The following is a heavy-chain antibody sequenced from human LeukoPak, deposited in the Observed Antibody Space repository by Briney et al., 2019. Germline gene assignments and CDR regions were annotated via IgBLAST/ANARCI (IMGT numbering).Heavy chain of an antibody. D-gene: IGHD6-13*01. J-gene: IGHJ4*02. V-gene: IGHV4-59*01. CDR2: IQYSGTT. CDR3: ARDRAAGTLDF. CDR1: SGSIIGYY. Sequence: KASETLSLTCTVSSGSIIGYYWAWIRQPPGKGLEWIGYIQYSGTTEYNPSLASRATISVDTAKDQFSLNLRSVTAADTAVYYCARDRAAGTLDFWGQGTLVTASS.